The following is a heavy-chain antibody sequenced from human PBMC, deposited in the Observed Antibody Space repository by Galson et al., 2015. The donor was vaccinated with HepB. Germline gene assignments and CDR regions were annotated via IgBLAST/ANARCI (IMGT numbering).Heavy chain of an antibody. V-gene: IGHV3-23*01. CDR2: ISGSGGST. J-gene: IGHJ6*02. D-gene: IGHD5-12*01. Sequence: SLRLSCAASGFTFSSYAMSWVRQAPGKGLEWVSAISGSGGSTYYADSMKGRFTISRDNSKNTLYLQMNSLRAEDTAVYYCAKGLATIYYYYGMDVWGQGTTVTVSS. CDR1: GFTFSSYA. CDR3: AKGLATIYYYYGMDV.